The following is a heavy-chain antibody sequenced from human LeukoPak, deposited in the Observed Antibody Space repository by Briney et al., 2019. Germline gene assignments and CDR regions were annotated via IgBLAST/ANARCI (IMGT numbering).Heavy chain of an antibody. V-gene: IGHV3-23*01. CDR2: ISGSGGST. CDR1: GFTFSSYA. D-gene: IGHD3-22*01. CDR3: AKVTVPGYYYDSSGYRRWAFDI. Sequence: GGSLRLSCAASGFTFSSYAMSWVRQAPGKGLEWVSAISGSGGSTYYADSVKGRFTISRDNSKNTLYLQMNSLRAEDTAVYYCAKVTVPGYYYDSSGYRRWAFDIWGQGTMVTVSS. J-gene: IGHJ3*02.